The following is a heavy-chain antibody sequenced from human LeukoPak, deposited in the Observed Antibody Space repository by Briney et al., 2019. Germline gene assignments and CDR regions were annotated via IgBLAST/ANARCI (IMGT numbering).Heavy chain of an antibody. J-gene: IGHJ4*02. CDR1: GVTFSSYG. Sequence: GGSLRLSCAASGVTFSSYGMHWGRQAPGKGLEGVAFIRYDGSNKYYADSVKGRFTISRDNSKNTPYLQMNSLRAEDTAVYYCAKDWRWLQSPFDYWGQGTLVTVSS. CDR3: AKDWRWLQSPFDY. D-gene: IGHD5-24*01. V-gene: IGHV3-30*02. CDR2: IRYDGSNK.